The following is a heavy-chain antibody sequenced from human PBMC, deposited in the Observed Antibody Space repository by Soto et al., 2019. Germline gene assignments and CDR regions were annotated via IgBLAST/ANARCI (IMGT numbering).Heavy chain of an antibody. V-gene: IGHV2-5*02. D-gene: IGHD1-26*01. J-gene: IGHJ6*02. CDR3: AHSPRRGGSYSMDV. CDR1: GFSLSTSGVG. Sequence: QITLKESGPTLVKPTQTLTLTCTFSGFSLSTSGVGVGWIRQHPGKALEWLALIYCDDDKRYSPSLRSRLTLTKDTSKNQVVLTMTNMDPVDTATYYCAHSPRRGGSYSMDVWGQGSTVTVSS. CDR2: IYCDDDK.